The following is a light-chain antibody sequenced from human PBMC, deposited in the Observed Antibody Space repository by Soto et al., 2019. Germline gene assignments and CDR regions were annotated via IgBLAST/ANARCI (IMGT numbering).Light chain of an antibody. J-gene: IGKJ4*01. CDR3: QQYNNWPPLT. V-gene: IGKV3-15*01. CDR2: GAS. CDR1: QSVNSN. Sequence: EIVMTQSPATLSVSPGESATLSCMASQSVNSNLAWYQQKPGQAPRLLIYGASTRATGLPARFSGRGSGTEFTLTISSLQSEDFAVYYCQQYNNWPPLTFGGGTKVEIK.